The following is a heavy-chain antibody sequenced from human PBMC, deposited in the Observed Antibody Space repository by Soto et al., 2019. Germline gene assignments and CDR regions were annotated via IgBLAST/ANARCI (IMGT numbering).Heavy chain of an antibody. CDR1: GGSISSYY. CDR2: IYTSGST. Sequence: NPSETLSLTCTVSGGSISSYYWSWIRQPAGKGLEWIGRIYTSGSTNYNPSLKSRVTMSVDTSKNQFSLKLSSVTAADTAVYYCARDRTYYYGSGSLYYYYGMDVWGQGTTVT. J-gene: IGHJ6*02. D-gene: IGHD3-10*01. V-gene: IGHV4-4*07. CDR3: ARDRTYYYGSGSLYYYYGMDV.